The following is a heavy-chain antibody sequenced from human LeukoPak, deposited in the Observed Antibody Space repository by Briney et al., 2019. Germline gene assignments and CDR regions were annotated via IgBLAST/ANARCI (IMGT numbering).Heavy chain of an antibody. Sequence: SETLSLTCTVSGGSISIYYWIWIRQPAGKGLEWIGNIYYSGSTYYNPSLKSRVNISVDTSKNQFSLKLTSVTAADTAMYYCARGPAISLDTGYFDYWGQGTLVTVSS. J-gene: IGHJ4*02. CDR2: IYYSGST. CDR1: GGSISIYY. V-gene: IGHV4-59*12. D-gene: IGHD5-18*01. CDR3: ARGPAISLDTGYFDY.